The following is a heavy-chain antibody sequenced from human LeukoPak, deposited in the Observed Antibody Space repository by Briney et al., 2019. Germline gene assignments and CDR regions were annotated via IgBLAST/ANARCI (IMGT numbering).Heavy chain of an antibody. J-gene: IGHJ5*02. Sequence: SETLSLTCTVSGGSISSYYWSWIRQPPGKGLEWIGYIYYSGSTNYNPSLKSRVTISVDTSKNQFSLKLSSVTAADTAVYYCARSIVGATSGWFDPWGQGTLVTVSS. CDR2: IYYSGST. CDR3: ARSIVGATSGWFDP. D-gene: IGHD1-26*01. V-gene: IGHV4-59*08. CDR1: GGSISSYY.